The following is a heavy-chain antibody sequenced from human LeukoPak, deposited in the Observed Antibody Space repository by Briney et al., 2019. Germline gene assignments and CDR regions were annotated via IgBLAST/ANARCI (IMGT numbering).Heavy chain of an antibody. D-gene: IGHD3-22*01. Sequence: GGSLRLSCAASGFTFITYGMSWVRQAPGKGLEWVSAISSGGGSTYYADSVKGRFTISRDNSKNTLYLQMNSLSVEDTAVYYCAKDKSYYDSSGYYPSDFDYWGQGTLVTVSS. J-gene: IGHJ4*02. CDR1: GFTFITYG. CDR3: AKDKSYYDSSGYYPSDFDY. CDR2: ISSGGGST. V-gene: IGHV3-23*01.